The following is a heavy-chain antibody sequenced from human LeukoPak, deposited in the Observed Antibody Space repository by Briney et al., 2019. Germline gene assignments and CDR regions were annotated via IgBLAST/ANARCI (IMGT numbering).Heavy chain of an antibody. D-gene: IGHD3-16*01. Sequence: GGSLGLSCAASGFTFSSYSMNWVRQAPGKGLEWVSSISSSSSYIYYADSVKGRFTISRDNAKNSLYLQMNSLRAEDTAAYYCASAFGGVIGDYWGQGTLVTVSS. CDR3: ASAFGGVIGDY. V-gene: IGHV3-21*01. CDR1: GFTFSSYS. CDR2: ISSSSSYI. J-gene: IGHJ4*02.